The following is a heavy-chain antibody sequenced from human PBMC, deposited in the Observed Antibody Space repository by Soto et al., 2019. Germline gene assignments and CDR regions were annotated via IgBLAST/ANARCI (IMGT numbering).Heavy chain of an antibody. J-gene: IGHJ4*02. D-gene: IGHD3-22*01. Sequence: QVQLQESGPGLVKPSETLSLTCTVSGGSISSYYWSWIRQPPGKGLEWIGYIYYSGSTNYNPSLKSRVTISVDTSKNQFSLKLSSVTAADTAVYYCARTVNYYDSSGYDYWGQGTLVTVSS. CDR2: IYYSGST. CDR3: ARTVNYYDSSGYDY. V-gene: IGHV4-59*01. CDR1: GGSISSYY.